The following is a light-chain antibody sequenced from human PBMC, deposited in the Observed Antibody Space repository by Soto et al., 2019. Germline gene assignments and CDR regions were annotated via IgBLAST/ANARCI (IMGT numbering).Light chain of an antibody. CDR1: SSDVDDYRY. V-gene: IGLV2-11*01. Sequence: QSVLAQPRSMSGSPGQLLTISCTGTSSDVDDYRYVSWYQQYPGKAPKLVIYDGTKRPSGVPDRFSGSNSGNTASLTISGLQAEDEADYYCCSYVTTPEIFGTGTKVTV. J-gene: IGLJ1*01. CDR3: CSYVTTPEI. CDR2: DGT.